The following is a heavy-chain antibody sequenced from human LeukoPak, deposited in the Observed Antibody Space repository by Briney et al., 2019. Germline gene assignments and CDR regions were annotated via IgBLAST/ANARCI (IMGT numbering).Heavy chain of an antibody. CDR1: GGTFSSYA. CDR2: FDPEDGET. CDR3: ATQAYGGGYFDY. D-gene: IGHD4/OR15-4a*01. Sequence: GASVKVSCKASGGTFSSYAISWVRQAPGKGLEWMGGFDPEDGETIYAQKFQGRVTMTEDTSTDTAYMELSSLRSEDTAVYYCATQAYGGGYFDYWGQGTLVTVSS. J-gene: IGHJ4*02. V-gene: IGHV1-24*01.